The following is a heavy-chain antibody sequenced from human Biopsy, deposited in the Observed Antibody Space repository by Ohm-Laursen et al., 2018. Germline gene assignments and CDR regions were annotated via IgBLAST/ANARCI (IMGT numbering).Heavy chain of an antibody. J-gene: IGHJ4*02. CDR1: GATFSDYY. CDR3: GNEVYGRDY. D-gene: IGHD4-17*01. Sequence: TLSLTCTVYGATFSDYYWSWIRQPPGQGLEWIGQINQSGETKYNPSLQSRVTISAEVSKNPFSLKLRSLTAADTAIYYCGNEVYGRDYWGQGARVTVSS. V-gene: IGHV4-34*08. CDR2: INQSGET.